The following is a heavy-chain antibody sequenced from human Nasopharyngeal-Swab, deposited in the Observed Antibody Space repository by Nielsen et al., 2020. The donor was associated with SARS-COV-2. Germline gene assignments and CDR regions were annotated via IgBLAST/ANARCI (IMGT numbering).Heavy chain of an antibody. Sequence: WIRQPPGKGLEWVSAISGSGGSTYYADSVKGRFTISRDNSKNTLYLQMNSLRAEDTAVCYCAKEPFYDFWSGYYWDYWGQGTLVTVSS. J-gene: IGHJ4*02. CDR3: AKEPFYDFWSGYYWDY. V-gene: IGHV3-23*01. CDR2: ISGSGGST. D-gene: IGHD3-3*01.